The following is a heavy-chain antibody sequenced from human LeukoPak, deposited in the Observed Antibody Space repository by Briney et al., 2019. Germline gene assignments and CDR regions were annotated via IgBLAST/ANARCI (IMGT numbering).Heavy chain of an antibody. J-gene: IGHJ4*02. CDR2: IYYSGST. Sequence: SETLSLTCTVSGGSISSYYWSWIRQPPGKGLEWIGYIYYSGSTNCNPSLKSRVTISVDTSKNQFSLKLSSVTAADTAVYYCARVDYSNLFDYWGQGTLVTVSS. V-gene: IGHV4-59*01. CDR1: GGSISSYY. CDR3: ARVDYSNLFDY. D-gene: IGHD4-11*01.